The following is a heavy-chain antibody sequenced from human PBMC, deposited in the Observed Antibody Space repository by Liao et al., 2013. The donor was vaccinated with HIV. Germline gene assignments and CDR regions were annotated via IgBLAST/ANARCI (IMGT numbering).Heavy chain of an antibody. V-gene: IGHV4-4*07. CDR3: AREGSAAAGTGGWGFDP. D-gene: IGHD6-13*01. Sequence: QVQLQESGPGLVRPSETLSLTCTVSGGSISTYYWSWIRQPAGKGLEWIGRIYTSGSTNYNPSLKSRVTISVDTSKNQFSLKLSSVTAADTAVYYCAREGSAAAGTGGWGFDPWGQGTLVTVSS. CDR2: IYTSGST. CDR1: GGSISTYY. J-gene: IGHJ5*02.